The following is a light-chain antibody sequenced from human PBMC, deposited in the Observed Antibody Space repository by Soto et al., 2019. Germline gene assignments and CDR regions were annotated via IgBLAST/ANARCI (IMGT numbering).Light chain of an antibody. CDR2: GVS. CDR3: QQYNNWPPT. J-gene: IGKJ1*01. Sequence: EIVMTQSPATLSVPPGERATLSCRASQSVSSNLAWYQQKPGQAPRLLIYGVSTRATGIPARFSGSGSGTEFTLTISSLQSEDFAVYYCQQYNNWPPTFGQGTKVDIK. V-gene: IGKV3-15*01. CDR1: QSVSSN.